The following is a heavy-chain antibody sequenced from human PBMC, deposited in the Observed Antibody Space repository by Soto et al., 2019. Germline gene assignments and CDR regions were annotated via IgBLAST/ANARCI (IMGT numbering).Heavy chain of an antibody. V-gene: IGHV4-59*08. CDR3: ARHTGFWSGYYSNWFDP. CDR1: GGSISSYY. CDR2: IYYSGST. J-gene: IGHJ5*02. D-gene: IGHD3-3*01. Sequence: PSETLSLTCTVSGGSISSYYWSWIRQPPGKGLEWIGYIYYSGSTNYNPSLKSRVTISVDTSKNQFSLKLSSVTAADTAVYYCARHTGFWSGYYSNWFDPWGQGTLVTVSS.